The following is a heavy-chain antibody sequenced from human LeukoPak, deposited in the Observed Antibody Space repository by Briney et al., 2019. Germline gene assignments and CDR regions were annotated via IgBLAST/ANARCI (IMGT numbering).Heavy chain of an antibody. CDR3: ARAPPRPGYSSSWYGEAFDY. CDR1: DDSITMYY. D-gene: IGHD6-13*01. Sequence: SETLSLTCSVSDDSITMYYWTWIRQPPGKGLEWIGYVDHTGSTNFNPSLNGRVSISRDTTNNLFSLRLRSVTAADTAVYYCARAPPRPGYSSSWYGEAFDYWGQGTLVTVSS. V-gene: IGHV4-59*01. CDR2: VDHTGST. J-gene: IGHJ4*02.